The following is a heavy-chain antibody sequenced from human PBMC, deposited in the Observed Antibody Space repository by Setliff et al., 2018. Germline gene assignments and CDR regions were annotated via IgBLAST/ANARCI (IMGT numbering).Heavy chain of an antibody. CDR3: ARVLFHCSSGYYREDAFDI. V-gene: IGHV1-18*01. J-gene: IGHJ3*02. CDR1: GYTFTSYG. Sequence: ASVKVSCKASGYTFTSYGISWVRQAPGQGLEWMGWISAYNGNTNYAQKLQGRVTMTTDTSTSTAYMELRSLRPDDTAVYYCARVLFHCSSGYYREDAFDIWGQGTMVTVSS. D-gene: IGHD3-22*01. CDR2: ISAYNGNT.